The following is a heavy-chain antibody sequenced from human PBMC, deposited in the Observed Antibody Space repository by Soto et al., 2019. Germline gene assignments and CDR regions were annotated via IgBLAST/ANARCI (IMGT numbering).Heavy chain of an antibody. CDR3: AVSSPDIVVLPSSIYFTS. CDR2: LSWDRSTV. J-gene: IGHJ4*02. V-gene: IGHV3-9*02. CDR1: GYSSDPFT. Sequence: QSGGSLRLSCVASGYSSDPFTMHWVRELPGKGLEWVAGLSWDRSTVAYADSVQGRFTISRDHAKNSVDLLMDSLRPDDTALYFCAVSSPDIVVLPSSIYFTSWGPGTQVTVSS. D-gene: IGHD2-15*01.